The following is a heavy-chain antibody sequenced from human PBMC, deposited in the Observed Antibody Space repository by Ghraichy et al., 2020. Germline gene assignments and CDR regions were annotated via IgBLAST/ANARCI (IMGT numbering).Heavy chain of an antibody. J-gene: IGHJ6*02. Sequence: GESLNISCAASGFTFRTYAMSWVRQAPGKGLEWVSAISGVAGGGSTYYADSVRGRFTISRDNSQNTLYLQMNSLRAEDTAVYYCANQEHMVATDYYGVDVWGQGTTVTVSS. CDR3: ANQEHMVATDYYGVDV. CDR2: ISGVAGGGST. D-gene: IGHD5-12*01. V-gene: IGHV3-23*01. CDR1: GFTFRTYA.